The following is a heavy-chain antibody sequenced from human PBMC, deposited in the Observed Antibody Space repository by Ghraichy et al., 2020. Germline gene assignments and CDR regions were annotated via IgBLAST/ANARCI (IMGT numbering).Heavy chain of an antibody. D-gene: IGHD2-15*01. V-gene: IGHV3-73*01. J-gene: IGHJ6*03. CDR2: IRSKANSYAT. CDR3: TRREYCSGGSCYSNYYMDV. CDR1: GFTFSGSA. Sequence: GGSLRLSCAASGFTFSGSAMHWVRQASGKGLEWVGRIRSKANSYATAYAASVKGRLTISRDDSKNPAYLQMNSLKTDDTAVYYCTRREYCSGGSCYSNYYMDVWGKGTTVTVSS.